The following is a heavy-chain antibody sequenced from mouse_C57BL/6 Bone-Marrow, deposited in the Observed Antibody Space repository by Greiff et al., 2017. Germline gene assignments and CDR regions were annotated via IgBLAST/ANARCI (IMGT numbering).Heavy chain of an antibody. J-gene: IGHJ3*01. CDR2: IDPEDGDT. V-gene: IGHV14-1*01. Sequence: VHVKKSGAELVRPGASVKLSCTASGFNIKDYYMHWVKQRPEQGLEWIGRIDPEDGDTEYAPKFQGKATMTADTSSNTAYLQLSSLTSEDTAVYYCTTLYGLLTWFAYWGQGTLVTVSA. CDR3: TTLYGLLTWFAY. D-gene: IGHD1-1*02. CDR1: GFNIKDYY.